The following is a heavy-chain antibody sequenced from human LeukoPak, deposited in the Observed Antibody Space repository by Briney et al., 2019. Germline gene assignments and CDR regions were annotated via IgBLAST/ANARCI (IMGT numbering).Heavy chain of an antibody. V-gene: IGHV4-59*08. CDR2: IYYSGST. D-gene: IGHD6-19*01. Sequence: SETLSLTYTVSGGSISSYYWSWIRQPPGKGLEWIGYIYYSGSTNYNPSLKSRVTISVDTSKNQFSLKLSSVTAADTAVYYCARHSSSGIDYWGQGTLVTVSS. J-gene: IGHJ4*02. CDR1: GGSISSYY. CDR3: ARHSSSGIDY.